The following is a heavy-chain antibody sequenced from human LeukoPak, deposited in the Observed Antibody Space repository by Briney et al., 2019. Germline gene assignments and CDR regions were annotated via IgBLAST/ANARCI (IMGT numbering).Heavy chain of an antibody. J-gene: IGHJ4*02. CDR2: IRYDGSNK. D-gene: IGHD3-16*02. CDR1: GFTFSNYG. Sequence: GGSLRLSCAASGFTFSNYGMHWVRQAPGRGLEWVAFIRYDGSNKYYADSVKGRFTISRDNSKNTLYLQMNSLRAEDTAVYYCARGVVVIATSGNDYWGQGTLVTVSS. CDR3: ARGVVVIATSGNDY. V-gene: IGHV3-30*02.